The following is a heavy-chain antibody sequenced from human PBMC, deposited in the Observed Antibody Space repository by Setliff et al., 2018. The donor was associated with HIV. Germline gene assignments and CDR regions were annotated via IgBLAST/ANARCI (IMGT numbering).Heavy chain of an antibody. CDR2: IYYTGFA. Sequence: KTSETLSLTCTVSGGSISSYYWGWIRQPPGKGLEWIGSIYYTGFAAYNPSLKSRLTISVDTSKSQFSLTLTSVTAADTAVYYCARQMPIPGIAITPVDYWGQGALVTVS. CDR1: GGSISSYY. V-gene: IGHV4-59*08. J-gene: IGHJ4*02. D-gene: IGHD5-12*01. CDR3: ARQMPIPGIAITPVDY.